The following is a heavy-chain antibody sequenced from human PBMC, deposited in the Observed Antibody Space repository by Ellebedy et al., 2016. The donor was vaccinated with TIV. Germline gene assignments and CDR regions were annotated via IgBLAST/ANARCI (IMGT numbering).Heavy chain of an antibody. CDR3: AKLGQLLEYYYYYGMDV. D-gene: IGHD2-2*01. Sequence: GGSLRLXXAASGFTFSSYAMNWVRQAPGNGLESVSSLSDSGGSTYYADSVKGRFTIYRDNSKNTVYLQMNSLRAEDTAVYYCAKLGQLLEYYYYYGMDVWGQGTTVTVSS. CDR2: LSDSGGST. V-gene: IGHV3-23*01. CDR1: GFTFSSYA. J-gene: IGHJ6*02.